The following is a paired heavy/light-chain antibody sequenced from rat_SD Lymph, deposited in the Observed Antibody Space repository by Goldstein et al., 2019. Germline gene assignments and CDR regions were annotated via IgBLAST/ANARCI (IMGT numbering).Light chain of an antibody. V-gene: IGKV3S10*01. J-gene: IGKJ1*01. CDR1: ESVSTR. CDR2: GAS. CDR3: QQSWNDPWT. Sequence: DTVLTQSPALAVSPGERVTISCRASESVSTRMHWYQQKPGQQPKLLIYGASNLESGVPARFSGSGSGTDFTLTIDPVEANDTATYFCQQSWNDPWTFGGGTKLELK.
Heavy chain of an antibody. Sequence: EVQLVESGGGLVQPGRSLKLSCAASGFTFSNYGMAWVRQTPTKGLEWVASISTGGGNTYYRDSVKGRFTISRDNAKNTQYLQMDSLRSEDTATYYCARHNTLNYFDYWGQGVMVTVSS. CDR2: ISTGGGNT. CDR3: ARHNTLNYFDY. J-gene: IGHJ2*01. V-gene: IGHV5S14*01. CDR1: GFTFSNYG. D-gene: IGHD4-1*01.